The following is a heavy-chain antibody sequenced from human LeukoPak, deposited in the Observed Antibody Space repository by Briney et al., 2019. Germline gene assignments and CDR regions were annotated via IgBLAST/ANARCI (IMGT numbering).Heavy chain of an antibody. V-gene: IGHV4-4*07. J-gene: IGHJ4*02. CDR1: GGSISSYY. CDR3: ARATYSSSWYYFDY. D-gene: IGHD6-13*01. Sequence: PSETLSLTCIVSGGSISSYYWSWIRQPAGKGLEWIGRIYTSGSTNYNPPLKSRVTMSVDTSKNQFSLKLSSVTAADTAVYYCARATYSSSWYYFDYWGQGTLVTVSS. CDR2: IYTSGST.